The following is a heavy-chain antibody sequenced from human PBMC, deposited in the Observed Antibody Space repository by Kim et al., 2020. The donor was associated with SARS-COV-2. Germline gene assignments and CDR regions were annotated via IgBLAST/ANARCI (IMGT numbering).Heavy chain of an antibody. V-gene: IGHV3-66*01. CDR3: ARYYYDSSGYNYYFDY. Sequence: GGSLRLSCAASGFTVSSNYMSWVRQAPGKGLEWVSVIYSGGSTYYADSVKGRFTISRDNSKNTLYLQMNSLRAEDTAVYYCARYYYDSSGYNYYFDYWGQGTLVTVSS. CDR2: IYSGGST. J-gene: IGHJ4*02. CDR1: GFTVSSNY. D-gene: IGHD3-22*01.